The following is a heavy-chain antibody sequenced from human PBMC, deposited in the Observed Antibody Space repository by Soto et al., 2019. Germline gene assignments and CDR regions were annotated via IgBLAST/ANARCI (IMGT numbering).Heavy chain of an antibody. Sequence: GGSLRLSCAASGFTFSSYAMSWVRQAPGKGLEWVSAISGSGGSTYYADSVKGRFTISRDNSKNTLYLQMNSRRAEETAVYYCAKVAGIETMVRGVIITGRKNPNKYYYYYMDVWGKGTTVTVSS. V-gene: IGHV3-23*01. D-gene: IGHD3-10*01. J-gene: IGHJ6*03. CDR3: AKVAGIETMVRGVIITGRKNPNKYYYYYMDV. CDR1: GFTFSSYA. CDR2: ISGSGGST.